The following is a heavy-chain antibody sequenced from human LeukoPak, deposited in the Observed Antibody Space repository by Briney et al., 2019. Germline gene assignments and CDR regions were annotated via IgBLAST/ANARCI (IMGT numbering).Heavy chain of an antibody. CDR1: GFTFDDYG. CDR2: INWNGEST. CDR3: ARELAVAGPSFWGGNYYYYMDV. Sequence: PGGSLRLSCAASGFTFDDYGMSWVRQAPGKGLEWVSGINWNGESTGYVDSVKGRFTISRDNAKNSLYLQMDSLRAEDTAVYYCARELAVAGPSFWGGNYYYYMDVWGKGTTVTISS. D-gene: IGHD6-19*01. V-gene: IGHV3-20*04. J-gene: IGHJ6*03.